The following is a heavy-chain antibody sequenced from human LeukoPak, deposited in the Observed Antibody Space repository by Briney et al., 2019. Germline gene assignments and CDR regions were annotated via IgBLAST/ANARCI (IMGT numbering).Heavy chain of an antibody. J-gene: IGHJ6*04. Sequence: SVKVSCKASGGTFSSYAISWVRQAPGQGLEWMGGIIPIFGTANYAQKFQGRVTITTDESTSTAYMELSSLRSEDTAVYYCARPRGDILTGYPTPRNLWRMDVWSKGTTVTVSS. V-gene: IGHV1-69*05. CDR3: ARPRGDILTGYPTPRNLWRMDV. CDR1: GGTFSSYA. CDR2: IIPIFGTA. D-gene: IGHD3-9*01.